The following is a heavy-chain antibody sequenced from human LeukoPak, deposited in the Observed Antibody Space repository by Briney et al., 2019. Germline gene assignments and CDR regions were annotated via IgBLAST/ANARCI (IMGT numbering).Heavy chain of an antibody. CDR3: ARGRGTGGSNRDFYFYYYMDV. CDR2: INGGNGNT. V-gene: IGHV1-3*01. Sequence: WASVKVSCKASGYTFPTFAIHWVRQAPGQRPEWMGWINGGNGNTKYSQKFQGRVTITRDTSAGTAYMELTSLRSEDMAVYYCARGRGTGGSNRDFYFYYYMDVWGNGTTVTVSS. CDR1: GYTFPTFA. J-gene: IGHJ6*03. D-gene: IGHD6-13*01.